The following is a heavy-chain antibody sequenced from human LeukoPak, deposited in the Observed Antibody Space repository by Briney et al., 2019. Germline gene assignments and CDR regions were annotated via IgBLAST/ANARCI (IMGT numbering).Heavy chain of an antibody. J-gene: IGHJ4*02. CDR2: IIPILGIA. CDR3: ARDLDHGGNSFDY. V-gene: IGHV1-69*04. Sequence: SVKVSCKASGGTFSSYAISWVRQAPGQGLEWMGRIIPILGIANYAQKFQGRVTITADKSTNTAYMDLSSLRSDDTAVYYCARDLDHGGNSFDYWGQGTLLTVSS. CDR1: GGTFSSYA. D-gene: IGHD4-23*01.